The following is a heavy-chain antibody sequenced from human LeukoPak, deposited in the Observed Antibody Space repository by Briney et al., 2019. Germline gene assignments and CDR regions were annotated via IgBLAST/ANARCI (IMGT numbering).Heavy chain of an antibody. D-gene: IGHD3-22*01. CDR1: GYTFTSYY. CDR3: ASPMIAPPIAGYGMDV. CDR2: INPSGGSA. J-gene: IGHJ6*02. Sequence: ASVKVSCKASGYTFTSYYMHWVRQAPGQGLEWMGIINPSGGSASYAQKFQGRVTMTRDTSTSTVYMELSSLRSEDTAVYYCASPMIAPPIAGYGMDVWGQGTTVTVSS. V-gene: IGHV1-46*01.